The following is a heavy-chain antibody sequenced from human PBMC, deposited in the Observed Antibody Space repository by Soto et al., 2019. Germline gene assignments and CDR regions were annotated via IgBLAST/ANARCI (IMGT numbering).Heavy chain of an antibody. CDR2: IYPSDSDT. CDR3: ARGGVSTRTFDY. J-gene: IGHJ4*02. D-gene: IGHD3-3*01. V-gene: IGHV5-51*01. CDR1: GYNFAGYW. Sequence: LGESLKISCKGSGYNFAGYWIAWVRQMPGKGLELMGIIYPSDSDTRYRPSFQGQVTISADKSISSAYLHLSSLRASDTAMYYCARGGVSTRTFDYWGQVTPVAVPS.